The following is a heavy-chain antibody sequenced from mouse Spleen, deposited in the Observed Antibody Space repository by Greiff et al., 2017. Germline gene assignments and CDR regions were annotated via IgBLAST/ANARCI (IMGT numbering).Heavy chain of an antibody. Sequence: QVQLKQSGPGLVAPSQSLSITCTVSGFSLTTYAITWVRQPPGKGLEWLGVIWTSGGTHYNSALKSRLSISKDNAKSQVFLKMNSLQTDDTAKYYCARRGPLYGTGLNYAMDYWGQGTSVTVSS. CDR2: IWTSGGT. D-gene: IGHD1-1*01. J-gene: IGHJ4*01. CDR3: ARRGPLYGTGLNYAMDY. CDR1: GFSLTTYA. V-gene: IGHV2-9-1*01.